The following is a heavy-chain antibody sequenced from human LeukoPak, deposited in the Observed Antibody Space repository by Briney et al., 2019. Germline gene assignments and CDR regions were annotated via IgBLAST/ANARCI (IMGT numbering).Heavy chain of an antibody. J-gene: IGHJ5*02. V-gene: IGHV1-18*01. CDR1: GYTFTSYG. D-gene: IGHD2-2*01. CDR3: ARAAGVVPASRHGFDP. CDR2: ISAYNGNT. Sequence: ASVKVSCKASGYTFTSYGISWVRQAPGQGLEWMGWISAYNGNTNYAQKLQGRVTMTTDTSTSTAYMELRSLRSDDTAVYYCARAAGVVPASRHGFDPWGQGTLVTVSS.